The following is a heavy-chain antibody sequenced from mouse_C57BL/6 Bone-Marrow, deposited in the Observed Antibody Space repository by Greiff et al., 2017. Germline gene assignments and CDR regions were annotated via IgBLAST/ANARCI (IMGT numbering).Heavy chain of an antibody. Sequence: QVQLQQPGAELVKPGASVKMSCKASGYTFTSYWITWVKQRPGQGLEWIGDIYPGSGSTNYNEKFKSKATLTVDTSSNTAYMQLSSLTSEDSAVYYCARRYYRNYWYFDVWGTGTTVTVSA. CDR3: ARRYYRNYWYFDV. CDR1: GYTFTSYW. CDR2: IYPGSGST. D-gene: IGHD2-1*01. J-gene: IGHJ1*03. V-gene: IGHV1-55*01.